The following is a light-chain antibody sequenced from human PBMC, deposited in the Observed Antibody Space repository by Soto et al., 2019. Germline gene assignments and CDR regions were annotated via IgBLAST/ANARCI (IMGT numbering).Light chain of an antibody. Sequence: QSALTQPASVSGSPGQSITISCTGTSSDVGRYNYVSWYQQHPGKAPKLMIYEVSNRPSGVSNRFSGSKSGNTASLTISGLQAEDEADYYCSSYTSTNPRVFGGGTKLTVL. J-gene: IGLJ3*02. CDR2: EVS. CDR3: SSYTSTNPRV. CDR1: SSDVGRYNY. V-gene: IGLV2-14*01.